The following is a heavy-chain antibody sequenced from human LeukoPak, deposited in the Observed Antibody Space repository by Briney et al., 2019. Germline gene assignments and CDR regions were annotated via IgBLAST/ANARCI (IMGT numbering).Heavy chain of an antibody. V-gene: IGHV4-39*01. Sequence: SDTLSLTCTVSGGSISSSSYYWGWIPQPPGKGLEWIGSIYYSGSTYYNPSLKSRVTISVDTSKNQFPLKLSSVSAADTAVYFCARHGVVEATSRFDYWGEETLVTVSS. CDR3: ARHGVVEATSRFDY. CDR2: IYYSGST. J-gene: IGHJ4*02. D-gene: IGHD1-26*01. CDR1: GGSISSSSYY.